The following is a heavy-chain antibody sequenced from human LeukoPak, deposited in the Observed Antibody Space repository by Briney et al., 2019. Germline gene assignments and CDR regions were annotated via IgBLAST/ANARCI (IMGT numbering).Heavy chain of an antibody. CDR2: MNPNSGGT. CDR1: GYTFTSYD. J-gene: IGHJ4*02. D-gene: IGHD5-18*01. V-gene: IGHV1-2*02. CDR3: ASLDTVMATNFDY. Sequence: ASVKVSCKASGYTFTSYDINWVRQATGQGLEWMGWMNPNSGGTNYAQKFQGRVTMTRDTSISTAYMELSRLRSDDTAVYYCASLDTVMATNFDYWGQGTLVTVSS.